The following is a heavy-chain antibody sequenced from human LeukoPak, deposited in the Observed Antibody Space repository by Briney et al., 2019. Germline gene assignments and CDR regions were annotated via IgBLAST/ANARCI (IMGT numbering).Heavy chain of an antibody. Sequence: SETLSLTCAVYGGSFSGYYWSWIRQPPGKGLEWVGEINHSGSTNYNPSLKSRVTISVDTSKNQFSLKLSSVTAADTAVYYCARGLYYYDSSGCYTYFDYWGQGTLVTVSS. V-gene: IGHV4-34*01. D-gene: IGHD3-22*01. CDR3: ARGLYYYDSSGCYTYFDY. CDR2: INHSGST. J-gene: IGHJ4*02. CDR1: GGSFSGYY.